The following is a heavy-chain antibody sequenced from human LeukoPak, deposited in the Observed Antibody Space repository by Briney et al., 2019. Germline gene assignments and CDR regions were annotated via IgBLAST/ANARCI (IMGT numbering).Heavy chain of an antibody. CDR1: GGTFSSYA. CDR2: IIPILGIA. J-gene: IGHJ4*02. D-gene: IGHD6-13*01. V-gene: IGHV1-69*04. CDR3: ARVGDMGVAAPSTP. Sequence: ASVKVSCKASGGTFSSYAISWVRQAPGQGLEWMGRIIPILGIANYRQKFQGRVTITADKSTSTAYMELSSLRSEDTAVYYCARVGDMGVAAPSTPWGQGTLVTVSS.